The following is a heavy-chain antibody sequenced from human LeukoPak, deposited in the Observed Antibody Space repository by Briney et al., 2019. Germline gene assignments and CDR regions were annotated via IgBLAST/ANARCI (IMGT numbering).Heavy chain of an antibody. D-gene: IGHD3-10*01. Sequence: SETLSLTWSVSGDSISTYYFSWIRQPAGKGLEWIGRIYGGGNTNYNPSLKSRLTLSMDTSKNQFSLKLRSVTAADTAVYYCARDRGLYGEVLFDPWGQGTLVTVSS. V-gene: IGHV4-4*07. CDR3: ARDRGLYGEVLFDP. J-gene: IGHJ5*02. CDR2: IYGGGNT. CDR1: GDSISTYY.